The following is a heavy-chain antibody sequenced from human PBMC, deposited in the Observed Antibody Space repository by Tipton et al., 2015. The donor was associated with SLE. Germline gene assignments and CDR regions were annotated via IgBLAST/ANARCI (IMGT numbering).Heavy chain of an antibody. J-gene: IGHJ4*02. D-gene: IGHD5-12*01. CDR1: GGSFSSYY. Sequence: LRLSCAVYGGSFSSYYWSWIRQPPGKGLEWIGYIYYSGSTNYNPSLKSRVTISVDTSKNQFSLKLSSVTAADTAVYYCASRSGYDLSYFDYWGQGTLVTVSS. CDR3: ASRSGYDLSYFDY. V-gene: IGHV4-59*08. CDR2: IYYSGST.